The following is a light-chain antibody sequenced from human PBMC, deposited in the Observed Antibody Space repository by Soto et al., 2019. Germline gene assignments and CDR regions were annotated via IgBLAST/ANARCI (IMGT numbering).Light chain of an antibody. CDR2: DAS. V-gene: IGKV1-5*01. CDR1: QSINTW. J-gene: IGKJ2*01. CDR3: QQSNT. Sequence: DIQMTQSPSTMSASVGDRVTITCRASQSINTWLAWYQQKPGKAPKLLIYDASSLQSGVPLRFSGSGSATDFTLTISSLQPDDFATYFCQQSNTFGQGTKLEIK.